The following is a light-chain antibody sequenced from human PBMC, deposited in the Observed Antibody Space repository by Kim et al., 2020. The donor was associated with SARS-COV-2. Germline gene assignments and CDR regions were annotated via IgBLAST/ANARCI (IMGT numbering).Light chain of an antibody. V-gene: IGKV3-20*01. CDR3: QHYGGSPRT. J-gene: IGKJ1*01. CDR1: QSVSSSY. Sequence: EIVLTQSPGTLSLSPGERATLSCRASQSVSSSYLAWYQQKPGQAPRLLIYGASSRATAIPDRFSGSGSGTDFTLTISRLEPEDFAVYYCQHYGGSPRTFGQGTKVDIK. CDR2: GAS.